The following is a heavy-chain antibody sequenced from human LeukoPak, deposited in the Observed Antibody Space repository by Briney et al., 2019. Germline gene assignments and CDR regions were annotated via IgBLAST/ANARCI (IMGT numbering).Heavy chain of an antibody. CDR3: ARDRITMVRGEYYYGMDV. J-gene: IGHJ6*02. V-gene: IGHV3-21*01. Sequence: GGSLRLSCAASGFTFRSYTMNWVRQAPGKGLEWVSSISSGSSYIYYADSVKGRFTISRDNAQNSLFLQMNSLRAEDTAVYYCARDRITMVRGEYYYGMDVWGQGTTVTVSS. CDR1: GFTFRSYT. CDR2: ISSGSSYI. D-gene: IGHD3-10*01.